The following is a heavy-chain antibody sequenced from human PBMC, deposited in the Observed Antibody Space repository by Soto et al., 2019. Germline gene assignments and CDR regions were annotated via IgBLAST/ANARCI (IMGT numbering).Heavy chain of an antibody. CDR2: IYYSGST. CDR3: SYYYDSSVAFDI. V-gene: IGHV4-31*03. J-gene: IGHJ3*02. CDR1: GGSISSGGYY. Sequence: QVQLQESGPGLVKPSQTLSLTCTVSGGSISSGGYYWSWIRQHPGKGLEWIGYIYYSGSTYYNPSLKSRVTISVDTSKNQFSLKLSSVTAADTAVYYCSYYYDSSVAFDIWGQVTMVTVSS. D-gene: IGHD3-22*01.